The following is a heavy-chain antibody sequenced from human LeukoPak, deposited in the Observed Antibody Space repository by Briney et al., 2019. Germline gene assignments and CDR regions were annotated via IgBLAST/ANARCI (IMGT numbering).Heavy chain of an antibody. CDR3: ARDLTTGVFDY. CDR2: ISTSGSAI. Sequence: GGSLRLSCAASGFTFSDYYMSWIRQAPGKGLEWVSYISTSGSAIYYADSVKGRFTISRDNAKNSLSLQMNSLRAEDTAVYYCARDLTTGVFDYWGQGTLVTVSS. CDR1: GFTFSDYY. D-gene: IGHD4-23*01. J-gene: IGHJ4*02. V-gene: IGHV3-11*04.